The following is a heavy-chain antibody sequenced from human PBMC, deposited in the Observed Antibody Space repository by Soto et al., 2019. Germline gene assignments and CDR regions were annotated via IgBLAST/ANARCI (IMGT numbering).Heavy chain of an antibody. Sequence: PGGSLRLSCAASGFTFSSYAMSWVRQAPGKGLEWVSAISGSGGSTYYADSVKGRFTISRDNSKNTLYLQMNSLRAEDTAVYYCARDLDNWGSDYYYYMDVWGKGTTVTVSS. CDR1: GFTFSSYA. D-gene: IGHD7-27*01. V-gene: IGHV3-23*01. CDR2: ISGSGGST. CDR3: ARDLDNWGSDYYYYMDV. J-gene: IGHJ6*03.